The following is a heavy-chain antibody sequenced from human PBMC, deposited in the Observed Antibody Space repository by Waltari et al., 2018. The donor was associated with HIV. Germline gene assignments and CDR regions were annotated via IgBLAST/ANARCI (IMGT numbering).Heavy chain of an antibody. CDR1: GYSFTSYW. J-gene: IGHJ4*02. Sequence: EVQLVQSGTELKKPGESLQISCQSSGYSFTSYWIGWVRQMPGKGLEWMGIINPGDSDTRYSPSFQGQVTISADKSINTAYLQWTSLKASDTAIYYCARLPAGPYESGGASSNYFDYWGRGTLVTVSS. V-gene: IGHV5-51*03. D-gene: IGHD3-22*01. CDR2: INPGDSDT. CDR3: ARLPAGPYESGGASSNYFDY.